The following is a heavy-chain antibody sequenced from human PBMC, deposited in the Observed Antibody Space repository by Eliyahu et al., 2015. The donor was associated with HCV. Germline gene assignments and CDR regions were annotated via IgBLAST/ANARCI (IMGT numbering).Heavy chain of an antibody. D-gene: IGHD3-3*01. V-gene: IGHV3-9*01. CDR3: AKETGDFWSGQMYSYGMDV. J-gene: IGHJ6*02. CDR2: ISWNSGSI. Sequence: EVQLVESGGGLVQSGRSLRLSCAASGFTFADYAMHWVRQAPGKGLEWVSGISWNSGSIDYADSVKGRFTISRDNAKKTLNLQMNSLRAEDTALYYCAKETGDFWSGQMYSYGMDVWGQGTTVTVSS. CDR1: GFTFADYA.